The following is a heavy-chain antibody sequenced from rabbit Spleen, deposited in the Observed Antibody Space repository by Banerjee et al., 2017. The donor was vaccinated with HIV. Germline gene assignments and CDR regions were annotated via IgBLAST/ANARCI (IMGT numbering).Heavy chain of an antibody. CDR3: ARVSETSGWGEDL. J-gene: IGHJ4*01. D-gene: IGHD4-1*01. CDR2: IYSTIDYT. Sequence: QEQLVESGGGLVQPEGSLTLTCTASGFSFSSGYDMCWVRQAPGKGLEWIGYIYSTIDYTYYASWAKGRFTISKTSSTTVTLQMTSLTVADTATYFCARVSETSGWGEDLWGPGTLVTVS. CDR1: GFSFSSGYD. V-gene: IGHV1S45*01.